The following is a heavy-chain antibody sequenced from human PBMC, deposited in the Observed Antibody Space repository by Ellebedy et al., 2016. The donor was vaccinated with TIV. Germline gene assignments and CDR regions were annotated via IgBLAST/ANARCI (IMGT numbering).Heavy chain of an antibody. D-gene: IGHD4-17*01. Sequence: GESLKISCAASGFTFSSYSMNWVRQAPGKGLEWVSYISSSSSSIHYADSVEGRFTISRDNAKNSLYLHMSSLRVEDTAVYYCARVHGDYRIDYWGPGTLVTVSS. CDR1: GFTFSSYS. J-gene: IGHJ4*02. CDR3: ARVHGDYRIDY. CDR2: ISSSSSSI. V-gene: IGHV3-21*05.